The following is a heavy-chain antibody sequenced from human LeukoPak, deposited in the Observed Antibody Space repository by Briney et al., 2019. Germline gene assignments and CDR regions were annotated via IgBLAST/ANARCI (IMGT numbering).Heavy chain of an antibody. V-gene: IGHV6-1*01. CDR3: GRETDFGVVTN. Sequence: PSQTLSLTCAISGDSVSSNGASWNWIRQSPSRGLEWLGRTYYRSQQWHSDYAPSVKGRITLNPDTSKNQFSLQLNSMTPEDTAVYYCGRETDFGVVTNWGQGTLVTV. CDR1: GDSVSSNGAS. CDR2: TYYRSQQWHS. D-gene: IGHD3-3*01. J-gene: IGHJ4*02.